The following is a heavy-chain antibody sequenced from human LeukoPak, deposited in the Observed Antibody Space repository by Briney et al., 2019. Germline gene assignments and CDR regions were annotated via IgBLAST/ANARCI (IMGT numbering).Heavy chain of an antibody. Sequence: GSLRLSCAAFGFTFSNAWMNWVRQAPGKGLEWVGRIKSKTDDGTTESAAPVKGRFTISRDDSKNTLYLQMNSLKTEDTAVYYCTTGPYDYWGQGTLVTVSS. CDR3: TTGPYDY. CDR1: GFTFSNAW. V-gene: IGHV3-15*01. CDR2: IKSKTDDGTT. J-gene: IGHJ4*02.